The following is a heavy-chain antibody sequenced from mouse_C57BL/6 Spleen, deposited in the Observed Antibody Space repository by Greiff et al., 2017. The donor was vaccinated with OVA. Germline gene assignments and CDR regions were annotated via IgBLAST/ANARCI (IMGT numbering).Heavy chain of an antibody. CDR1: GYTFTSYW. Sequence: VQLQQPGAELVRPGSSVKLSCKASGYTFTSYWMDWVKQRPGQGLEWIGNIYPSDSETHYNQKFKDKATLTVDKSSSTAYMQLSSLTSEDSAVYYCARGGYYNAMDYWGQGTSVTVSS. CDR3: ARGGYYNAMDY. V-gene: IGHV1-61*01. J-gene: IGHJ4*01. CDR2: IYPSDSET. D-gene: IGHD2-12*01.